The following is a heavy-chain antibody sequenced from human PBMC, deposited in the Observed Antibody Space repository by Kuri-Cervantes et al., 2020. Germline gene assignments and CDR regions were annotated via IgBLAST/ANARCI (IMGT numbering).Heavy chain of an antibody. CDR1: GFTFSSYA. Sequence: GGSLRLSCAASGFTFSSYAMYWVRQAPGKGLEWVAIMSYDGSNKYYADSVKGRFTISRDNSKNTLYLQMNSLRAEDTAVYYCASRSGSLPTMKYGMDVWGQGTTVTVSS. D-gene: IGHD6-25*01. V-gene: IGHV3-30-3*01. J-gene: IGHJ6*02. CDR3: ASRSGSLPTMKYGMDV. CDR2: MSYDGSNK.